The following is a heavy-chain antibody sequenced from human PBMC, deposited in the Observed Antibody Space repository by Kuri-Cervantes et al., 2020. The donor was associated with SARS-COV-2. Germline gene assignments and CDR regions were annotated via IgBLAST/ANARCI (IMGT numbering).Heavy chain of an antibody. CDR3: ERLGGSRPANWFDS. CDR2: IYYSGGT. CDR1: SGSISGSCNY. V-gene: IGHV4-39*01. Sequence: SETLCLPCTVSSGSISGSCNYWGWIRQPPGKGLEWIGTIYYSGGTIYNSSLKSRDTMSVDTSRNQFSLRLSSVIVTYTAIYYCERLGGSRPANWFDSWGQGTLVTVSS. D-gene: IGHD1-26*01. J-gene: IGHJ5*01.